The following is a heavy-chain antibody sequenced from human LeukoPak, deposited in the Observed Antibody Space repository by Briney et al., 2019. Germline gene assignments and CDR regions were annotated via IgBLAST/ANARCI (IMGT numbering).Heavy chain of an antibody. CDR3: ARDTGIVGAHLTHFDY. V-gene: IGHV3-48*04. Sequence: PGGSLRLSCAASGFTFSSYSMNWVRQAPGKGLEWVSYISSSSSTIYYADSVKGRFTISRDNAKNSLYLQMNSLRAEDTAVYYCARDTGIVGAHLTHFDYWGQGTLVTVSS. J-gene: IGHJ4*02. D-gene: IGHD1-26*01. CDR2: ISSSSSTI. CDR1: GFTFSSYS.